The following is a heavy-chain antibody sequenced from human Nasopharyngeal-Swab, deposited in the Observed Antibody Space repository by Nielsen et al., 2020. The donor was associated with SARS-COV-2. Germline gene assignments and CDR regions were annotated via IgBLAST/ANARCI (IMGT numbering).Heavy chain of an antibody. D-gene: IGHD3-3*01. CDR3: ARRLPLRFLEWLFPDYFDY. CDR1: GFTFSSYS. CDR2: ISSSSSYI. V-gene: IGHV3-21*01. J-gene: IGHJ4*02. Sequence: GGSLRLSCAASGFTFSSYSMNWVRQAPGKGLEWVSSISSSSSYIYYADSVKGRFTISRDNAKNSLYLQMNSLRAEDTAVYYCARRLPLRFLEWLFPDYFDYWGQGTLVTVSS.